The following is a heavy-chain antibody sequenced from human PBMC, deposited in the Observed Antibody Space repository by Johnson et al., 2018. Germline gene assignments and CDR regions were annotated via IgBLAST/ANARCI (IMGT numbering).Heavy chain of an antibody. CDR3: ARGRGAGSYSQAYWDH. V-gene: IGHV4-59*01. CDR1: GGSISSYY. Sequence: QVQLQESGPGLVRPSDTLSLMCTVSGGSISSYYYHWIRQSPGKGLEWIGYMYHSWGTNYNPSLNGQVTIPLDTSKNPFSLKLTSVTAADTAVYYCARGRGAGSYSQAYWDHWGQGTRVTVSS. J-gene: IGHJ1*01. CDR2: MYHSWGT. D-gene: IGHD2-21*01.